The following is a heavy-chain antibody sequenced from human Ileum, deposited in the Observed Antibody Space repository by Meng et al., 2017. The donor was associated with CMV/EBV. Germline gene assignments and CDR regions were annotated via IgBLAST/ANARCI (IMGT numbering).Heavy chain of an antibody. CDR3: ARNYFSYRCYHFDY. Sequence: SETLSLTCTVSGDSISSYYWSWIRQPPGKGLEWIGYIHYTGTTNYNPSLRSRVTISVDTSKNQLSLKLASVTAADTAIYYWARNYFSYRCYHFDYWGQGTMVTVSS. CDR1: GDSISSYY. V-gene: IGHV4-59*01. CDR2: IHYTGTT. J-gene: IGHJ4*02. D-gene: IGHD2-15*01.